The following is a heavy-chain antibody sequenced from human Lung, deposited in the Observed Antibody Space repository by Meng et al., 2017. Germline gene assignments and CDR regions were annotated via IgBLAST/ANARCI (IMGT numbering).Heavy chain of an antibody. Sequence: GQLQESGPGLVKPSETLSLTCDVSGGSISGYFWTWIRQPAGKGLDWIGRVYSSGSANYNPSLKSRVTMSVDRSKNQFSLQLTSVTAADTAVYCCARGVGSLDFWGQGALVTVSS. D-gene: IGHD5/OR15-5a*01. J-gene: IGHJ4*02. CDR1: GGSISGYF. CDR3: ARGVGSLDF. V-gene: IGHV4-4*07. CDR2: VYSSGSA.